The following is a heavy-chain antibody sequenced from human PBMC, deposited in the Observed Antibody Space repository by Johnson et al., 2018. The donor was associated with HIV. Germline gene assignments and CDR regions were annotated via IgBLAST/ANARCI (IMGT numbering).Heavy chain of an antibody. V-gene: IGHV3-13*01. Sequence: VQLMESGGGLVQPGGSLRLSCAASGFIFSGSALHWVRQATGKGLEWVSAIGTAGDTYYPGSVKGRFTISRENAKNSLYLQMNSLRAEDTAVYYCARHYSYGSIDGAFDIWGQGTMVTVSS. CDR1: GFIFSGSA. CDR2: IGTAGDT. CDR3: ARHYSYGSIDGAFDI. J-gene: IGHJ3*02. D-gene: IGHD5-18*01.